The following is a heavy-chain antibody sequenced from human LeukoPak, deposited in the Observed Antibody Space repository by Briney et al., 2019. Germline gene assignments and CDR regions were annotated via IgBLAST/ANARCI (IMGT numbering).Heavy chain of an antibody. CDR2: IIPIFGTA. Sequence: ASVKVSCKASGGTFSSYAISWVRQAPGQGLGWMGRIIPIFGTANYAQKFQGRVTITMDESTSTAYMELSSLRSEDTAVYYCARASAAGVPDWGQGTLVTVSS. CDR3: ARASAAGVPD. V-gene: IGHV1-69*05. D-gene: IGHD6-19*01. J-gene: IGHJ1*01. CDR1: GGTFSSYA.